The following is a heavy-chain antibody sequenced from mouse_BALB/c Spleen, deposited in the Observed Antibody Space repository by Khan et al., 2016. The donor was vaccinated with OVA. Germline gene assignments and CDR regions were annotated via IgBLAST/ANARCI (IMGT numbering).Heavy chain of an antibody. CDR1: GFSLTTYG. D-gene: IGHD2-14*01. J-gene: IGHJ3*01. Sequence: QVQLQQSGPGLVLPSQNLSITCTVSGFSLTTYGIHWVRQSPGKGLEWLGVIWSDGTTDFNAAFISRMSISKDNSKSQVFFKVNSLQPDDTAMYYCARNSYMYDFTYWGQGTLVTVSA. CDR3: ARNSYMYDFTY. CDR2: IWSDGTT. V-gene: IGHV2-2*01.